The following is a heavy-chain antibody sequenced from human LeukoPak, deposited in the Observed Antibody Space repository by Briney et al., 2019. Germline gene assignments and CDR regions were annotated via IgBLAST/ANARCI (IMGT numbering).Heavy chain of an antibody. V-gene: IGHV3-43D*03. Sequence: GGSLRLSCAASGFTFDDYAMHWVRQAPGKGLEWVSLISWDGGSTYYADSVKGRFTISRDNSKNSLYLQMNSLRAEDTALYYCAKDAWSGYHGDYYMDVWGKGTTVTVPS. CDR3: AKDAWSGYHGDYYMDV. CDR2: ISWDGGST. J-gene: IGHJ6*03. CDR1: GFTFDDYA. D-gene: IGHD3-3*01.